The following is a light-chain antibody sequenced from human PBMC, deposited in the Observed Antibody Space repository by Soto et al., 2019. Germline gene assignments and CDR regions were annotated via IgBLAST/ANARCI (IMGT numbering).Light chain of an antibody. Sequence: DIQMTQLPTTLSASVGDRVTITCRASHSIIKWLAWYQQKPGKAPKLLIYEASSLQSGVPSRFSGSGSGTEFTLTISSLQPEDFATYYCQQLNSYPRTFGQGTQVDIK. CDR3: QQLNSYPRT. V-gene: IGKV1-5*03. J-gene: IGKJ1*01. CDR1: HSIIKW. CDR2: EAS.